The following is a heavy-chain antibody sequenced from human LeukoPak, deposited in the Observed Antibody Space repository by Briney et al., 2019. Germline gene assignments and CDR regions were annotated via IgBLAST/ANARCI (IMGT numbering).Heavy chain of an antibody. Sequence: GGSLRLSCAASGFIISDYYMNWIRQVPGKGLEWVSHISGGGTTMYYADSVKGRFTISRDNSKNTIHLQLNSLRAEDTAIYYCAKSPGDTRSYYYMDVWGKGTTVTVSS. CDR1: GFIISDYY. CDR3: AKSPGDTRSYYYMDV. D-gene: IGHD5-18*01. J-gene: IGHJ6*03. CDR2: ISGGGTTM. V-gene: IGHV3-11*01.